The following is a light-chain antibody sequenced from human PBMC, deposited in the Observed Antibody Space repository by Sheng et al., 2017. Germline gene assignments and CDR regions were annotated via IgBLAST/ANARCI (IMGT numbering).Light chain of an antibody. CDR2: DNN. Sequence: QSVLTQPPSVSAAPGQKVTISCSGSNSNIGNNYVSWYQQLPRTAPKVLIYDNNRRPSGIPDRFSGSKSGTSATLDITGLQTGDEADYYCGTWDSGPNVGLVFGGGTKLTVL. CDR1: NSNIGNNY. V-gene: IGLV1-51*01. CDR3: GTWDSGPNVGLV. J-gene: IGLJ2*01.